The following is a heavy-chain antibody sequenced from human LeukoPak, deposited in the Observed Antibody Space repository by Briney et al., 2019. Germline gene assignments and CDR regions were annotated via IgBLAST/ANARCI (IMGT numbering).Heavy chain of an antibody. Sequence: ASVKVSCKASGYTFTGYYMHWVRQAPGQGLEWMGWISAYNGNTNYAQKLQGRVTMTTDTSTSTAYMELRSLRSDDTAVYYCARGTMYYDSSVGPYRYWGQGTLVTVSS. CDR2: ISAYNGNT. CDR3: ARGTMYYDSSVGPYRY. CDR1: GYTFTGYY. D-gene: IGHD3-22*01. V-gene: IGHV1-18*04. J-gene: IGHJ4*02.